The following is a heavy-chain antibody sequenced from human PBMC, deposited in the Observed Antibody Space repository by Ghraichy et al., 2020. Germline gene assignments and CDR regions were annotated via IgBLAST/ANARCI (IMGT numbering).Heavy chain of an antibody. D-gene: IGHD2/OR15-2a*01. J-gene: IGHJ6*02. CDR1: GFTFSSYW. V-gene: IGHV3-7*01. Sequence: LSLTCAASGFTFSSYWMSWVRQAPGKGLEWVANIKQDGSAEKYVDSVKGRFTISRDNAKNSLYLQMNSLRAEDTAVYYCARDRLNRGASTAYYGMDVWGQGTTVTVSS. CDR2: IKQDGSAE. CDR3: ARDRLNRGASTAYYGMDV.